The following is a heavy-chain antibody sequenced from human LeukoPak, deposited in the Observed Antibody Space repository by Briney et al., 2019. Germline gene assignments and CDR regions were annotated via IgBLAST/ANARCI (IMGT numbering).Heavy chain of an antibody. CDR1: GVTFSSYS. Sequence: GGSLRLSCAASGVTFSSYSMNWVRQAPGKGLEWVSSISSSSSYIYYADSVKGRFTISRDNAKSSVYLQMNSLRAEDTAVYYCARGGFNWNDPIDYWGQGTLATVSS. D-gene: IGHD1-20*01. V-gene: IGHV3-21*01. CDR2: ISSSSSYI. CDR3: ARGGFNWNDPIDY. J-gene: IGHJ4*02.